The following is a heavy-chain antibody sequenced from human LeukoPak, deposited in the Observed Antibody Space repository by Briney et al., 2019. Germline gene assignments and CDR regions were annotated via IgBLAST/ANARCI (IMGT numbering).Heavy chain of an antibody. Sequence: ASVKVSCKASGYTFTSYGISGVRQAPGQGLEWMGWISAYNGNTNYAQKLQGRVTMTTDTSTSTAYMELRSLRSDDTAVYYCARDLQFYYDSSGPVDYWGQGTLVTVSS. CDR1: GYTFTSYG. J-gene: IGHJ4*02. CDR2: ISAYNGNT. CDR3: ARDLQFYYDSSGPVDY. D-gene: IGHD3-22*01. V-gene: IGHV1-18*01.